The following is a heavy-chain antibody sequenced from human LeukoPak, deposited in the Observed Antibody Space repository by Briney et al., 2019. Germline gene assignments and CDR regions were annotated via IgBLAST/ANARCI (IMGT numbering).Heavy chain of an antibody. D-gene: IGHD1-26*01. Sequence: GGSLRLSCAASGFTFSSYAMHWVRQAPGKGLEWVAVISYDGSNKYYADSVKGRFTISRDNSKNTLYLQMNSLRAEDTAVYYCARAEWELGSPFDYWGQGTLVTVSS. V-gene: IGHV3-30*04. CDR1: GFTFSSYA. CDR2: ISYDGSNK. CDR3: ARAEWELGSPFDY. J-gene: IGHJ4*02.